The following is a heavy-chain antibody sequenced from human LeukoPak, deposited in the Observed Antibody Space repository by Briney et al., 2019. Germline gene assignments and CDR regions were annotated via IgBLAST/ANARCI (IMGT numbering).Heavy chain of an antibody. CDR2: IYYSGST. V-gene: IGHV4-59*08. CDR3: ARQSYYDSSGYPSGAFDI. J-gene: IGHJ3*02. Sequence: PSETLSLTCTVSGGSISSYYWSWIRQPLGKGLEWIGYIYYSGSTNYNPSLKSRVTISVDTSKNQFSLKLSSVTAADTAVYYCARQSYYDSSGYPSGAFDIWGQGTMVTVSS. CDR1: GGSISSYY. D-gene: IGHD3-22*01.